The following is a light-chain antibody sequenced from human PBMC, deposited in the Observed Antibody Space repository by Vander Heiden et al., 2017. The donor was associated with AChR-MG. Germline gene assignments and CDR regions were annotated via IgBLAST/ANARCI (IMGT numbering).Light chain of an antibody. V-gene: IGLV1-40*01. J-gene: IGLJ2*01. Sequence: QSVLTQPPSVSGAPGQRVTISCTGSSSNIGAGYDVHWYQQLPGTAPKLLIYGNSNRPSGVPDRCSGAKSGTSASLAITGLQAEDEADYYCQSYDSSLSGSEVFGGGTKLTGL. CDR1: SSNIGAGYD. CDR3: QSYDSSLSGSEV. CDR2: GNS.